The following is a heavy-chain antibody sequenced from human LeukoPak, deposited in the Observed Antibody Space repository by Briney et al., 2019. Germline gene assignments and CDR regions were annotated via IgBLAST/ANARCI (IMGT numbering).Heavy chain of an antibody. CDR3: ARGRSSSPDDY. Sequence: ASVKVSCKASGYTFTSNDINWARQATGQGLEWMGWMNPNSGNTGYAQKFQGRVTMTRNTSISTAYMELSSLRSEDTAVYYCARGRSSSPDDYWGQGTLVTVSS. D-gene: IGHD6-6*01. V-gene: IGHV1-8*01. CDR2: MNPNSGNT. CDR1: GYTFTSND. J-gene: IGHJ4*02.